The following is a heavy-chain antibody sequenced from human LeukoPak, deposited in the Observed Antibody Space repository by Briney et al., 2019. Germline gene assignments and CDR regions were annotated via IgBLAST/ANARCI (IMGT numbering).Heavy chain of an antibody. D-gene: IGHD3-10*01. J-gene: IGHJ4*02. V-gene: IGHV4-59*08. CDR2: IYNSGSN. Sequence: SETLSLTCTVSGGSISSDYWQWIRQPPGKGLEWIGYIYNSGSNNYNPSLKSRVTISIDPSKNQFSLKLTSVTAADTAVYYCATRGYWGQGTLVTVSS. CDR1: GGSISSDY. CDR3: ATRGY.